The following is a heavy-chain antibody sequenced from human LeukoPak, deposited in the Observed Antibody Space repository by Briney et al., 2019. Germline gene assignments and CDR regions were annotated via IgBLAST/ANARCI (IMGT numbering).Heavy chain of an antibody. Sequence: ASVKVSCKASGGTFSCYAISWVRQPPGQGLEWMGGIIPIFGTANYAQKFQGRVTITADESTSTAYMELSSLRSEDTAVYYCARGTTVTNWFDPWGQGTLVTVSS. V-gene: IGHV1-69*13. D-gene: IGHD4-11*01. CDR1: GGTFSCYA. J-gene: IGHJ5*02. CDR2: IIPIFGTA. CDR3: ARGTTVTNWFDP.